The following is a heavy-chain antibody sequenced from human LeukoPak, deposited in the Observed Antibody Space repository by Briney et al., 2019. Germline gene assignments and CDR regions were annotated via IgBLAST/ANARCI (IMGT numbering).Heavy chain of an antibody. CDR2: ISAYNGDT. V-gene: IGHV1-18*01. D-gene: IGHD3-10*01. CDR1: GYTFTHHG. Sequence: GASVKVSCKASGYTFTHHGVTWVRQAPGQGLEWMGWISAYNGDTIYAQEFQGRFTMTTDASTSTAYMELRSLRSDDTAVYYCARRFIGEVDYWGQGTLVTVSS. CDR3: ARRFIGEVDY. J-gene: IGHJ4*02.